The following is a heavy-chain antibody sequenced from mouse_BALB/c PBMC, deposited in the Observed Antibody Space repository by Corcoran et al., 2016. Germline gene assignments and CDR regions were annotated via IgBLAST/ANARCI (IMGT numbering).Heavy chain of an antibody. CDR2: ISYDGSN. V-gene: IGHV3-6*02. Sequence: DVQLPQSGPGLVKPSQSLSLSCSVTGYTITSGYYWNWIRQFPGNKLEWMGYISYDGSNNYNPSLQNRISITRDTSKNQFFLKLNSVTTEDTAKYYCARLVYGYDVLDYWGQGTTLTVSS. J-gene: IGHJ2*01. CDR3: ARLVYGYDVLDY. D-gene: IGHD2-2*01. CDR1: GYTITSGYY.